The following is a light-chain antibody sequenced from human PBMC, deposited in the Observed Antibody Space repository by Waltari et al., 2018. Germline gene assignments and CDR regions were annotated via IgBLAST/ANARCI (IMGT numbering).Light chain of an antibody. CDR2: EVS. V-gene: IGLV2-8*01. J-gene: IGLJ1*01. Sequence: QSALTQPPSASGSPGQSVTISCTGTGSDVGGYNYVSWYQQHPDKAPKLMIYEVSKRPSGVPDRFSGSKSGNTASLTVSGLQAEDEADYYCTSYAGSNNYVLGTGTKVTVL. CDR3: TSYAGSNNYV. CDR1: GSDVGGYNY.